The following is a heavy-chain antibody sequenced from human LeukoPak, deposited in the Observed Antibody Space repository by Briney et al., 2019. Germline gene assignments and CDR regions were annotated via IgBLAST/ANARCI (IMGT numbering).Heavy chain of an antibody. CDR2: IISDGSIT. CDR1: GFTFSTYW. J-gene: IGHJ3*01. D-gene: IGHD4-17*01. V-gene: IGHV3-74*01. CDR3: VLVTTGS. Sequence: GGSLRLSCAASGFTFSTYWMHWVRQAPEKGLEWVSRIISDGSITNNADSVKGRFTISTDNAKNTLFLQMKSLRVEDTAVYYCVLVTTGSWGQGTMVTVS.